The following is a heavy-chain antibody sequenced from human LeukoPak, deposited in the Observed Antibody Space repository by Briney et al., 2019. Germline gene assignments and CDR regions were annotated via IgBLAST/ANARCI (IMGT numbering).Heavy chain of an antibody. Sequence: PSETLSLTCTVSGGSVSSGDYYWSWIRQPPGKGLEWIGYIYYSGSTYYNPSLKSRVTISVDTSKNQFSLKLSSVTAADTAVYYCASGTRGRAFDIWGQGTMVTVSP. CDR3: ASGTRGRAFDI. V-gene: IGHV4-30-4*01. J-gene: IGHJ3*02. D-gene: IGHD3-10*01. CDR1: GGSVSSGDYY. CDR2: IYYSGST.